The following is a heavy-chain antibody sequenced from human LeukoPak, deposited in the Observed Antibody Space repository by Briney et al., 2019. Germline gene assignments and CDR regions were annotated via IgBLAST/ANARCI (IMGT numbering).Heavy chain of an antibody. CDR1: GYTFTGYY. CDR3: ARDPPNYDFWSGTTGGDY. CDR2: INPNSGGT. Sequence: GASVKVSSKASGYTFTGYYMHWVRQAPGQGLEWMGWINPNSGGTNYAQKFQGRVTMTRDTSISTAYMELSRLRSDDTAVYYCARDPPNYDFWSGTTGGDYWGQGTLVTVSS. V-gene: IGHV1-2*02. J-gene: IGHJ4*02. D-gene: IGHD3-3*01.